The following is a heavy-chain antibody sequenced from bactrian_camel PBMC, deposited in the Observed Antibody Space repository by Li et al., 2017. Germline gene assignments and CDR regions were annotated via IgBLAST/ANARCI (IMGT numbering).Heavy chain of an antibody. CDR1: GYANC. Sequence: HVQLVESGGGSVQAGGSLRLSCAASGYANCLAWFRQAPGKERERVAGFSPNAVTDYADSVKGRFTISRDNAKNMVYLDMNSLRPEDTAVYYCVRDVSELAFRGQGTQVTVS. CDR3: VRDVSELAF. V-gene: IGHV3S53*01. CDR2: FSPNAVT. J-gene: IGHJ4*01. D-gene: IGHD1*01.